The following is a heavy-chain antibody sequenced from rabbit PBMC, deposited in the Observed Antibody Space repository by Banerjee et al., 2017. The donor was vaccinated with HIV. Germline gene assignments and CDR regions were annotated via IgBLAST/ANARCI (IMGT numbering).Heavy chain of an antibody. Sequence: QSLEESGGDLVKPGASLTLTCTASGFSFSSSYYMCWVRQAPGKGLEWIACIYAGSSGSTYYASWAKGRFTISKTSSTTVTLQMTSLTAVDTATYFCARATAYAKSSGYFITESPYYFNLWGQGTLVTVS. CDR3: ARATAYAKSSGYFITESPYYFNL. CDR2: IYAGSSGST. V-gene: IGHV1S40*01. D-gene: IGHD1-1*01. CDR1: GFSFSSSYY. J-gene: IGHJ4*01.